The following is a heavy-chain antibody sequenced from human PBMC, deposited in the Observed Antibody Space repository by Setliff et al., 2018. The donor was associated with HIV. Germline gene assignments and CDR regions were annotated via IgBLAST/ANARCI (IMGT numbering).Heavy chain of an antibody. J-gene: IGHJ6*02. CDR1: GGSISSHIYH. Sequence: KASETLSLTCTVSGGSISSHIYHWVWIRQPPGKGLEWIGNIHSSGITYYKPSLKSRLTISLDTSKNQFSLKLSSVTAADTAVYYCATHASTVQDAMDVWGQGTTVTVSS. CDR3: ATHASTVQDAMDV. D-gene: IGHD4-4*01. V-gene: IGHV4-39*01. CDR2: IHSSGIT.